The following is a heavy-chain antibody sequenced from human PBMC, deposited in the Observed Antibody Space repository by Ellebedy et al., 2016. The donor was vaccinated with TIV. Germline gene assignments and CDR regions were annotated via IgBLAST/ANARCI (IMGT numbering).Heavy chain of an antibody. CDR3: ARLYQFLRFDP. CDR2: IKQDGSEK. D-gene: IGHD2/OR15-2a*01. V-gene: IGHV3-7*03. CDR1: GFTVSSYW. Sequence: GESLKISCAASGFTVSSYWMTWVRQAPGKGLDWVATIKQDGSEKYYVDSVKGRFTISRDNTKNSLYLQMNSLGAEDTAVYYCARLYQFLRFDPWGQGTLVTVSS. J-gene: IGHJ5*02.